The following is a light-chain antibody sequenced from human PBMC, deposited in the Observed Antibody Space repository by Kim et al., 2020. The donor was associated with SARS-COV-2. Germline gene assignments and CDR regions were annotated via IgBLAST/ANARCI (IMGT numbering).Light chain of an antibody. Sequence: APRKPTATTSWGDNVGEHNVDWFQQKPGQAPVQVIYYDSDRPLGSTEGISGSKSGNTATLTIKSVEAVDEADYYCQLWDTISSRWVFGGGTQLTVL. J-gene: IGLJ3*02. V-gene: IGLV3-21*04. CDR3: QLWDTISSRWV. CDR1: NVGEHN. CDR2: YDS.